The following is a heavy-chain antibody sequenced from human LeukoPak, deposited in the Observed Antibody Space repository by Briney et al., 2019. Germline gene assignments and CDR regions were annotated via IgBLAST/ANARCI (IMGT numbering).Heavy chain of an antibody. D-gene: IGHD1-26*01. V-gene: IGHV4-39*07. CDR3: ATITVGSISTVDI. CDR2: IYYSGST. CDR1: GGSISSSSYY. Sequence: PSETLSLTCTVSGGSISSSSYYWGWIRQPPGKGLEWIGSIYYSGSTYYNPSLKSRVTISVDTSKNQFSLKLSSVTAADTAVYYCATITVGSISTVDIWGQGTMVTVSS. J-gene: IGHJ3*02.